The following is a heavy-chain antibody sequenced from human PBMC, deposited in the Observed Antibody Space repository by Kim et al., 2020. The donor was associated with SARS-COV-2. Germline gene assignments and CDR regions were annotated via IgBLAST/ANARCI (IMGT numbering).Heavy chain of an antibody. CDR1: GYSFDSHW. D-gene: IGHD3-22*01. J-gene: IGHJ4*02. CDR3: ARLQGYYYDRSGYRFFDY. V-gene: IGHV5-51*01. CDR2: IYPGDSET. Sequence: GESLKISCQGSGYSFDSHWIGWVRQMPGRGLEWMGIIYPGDSETKYSPSFQGQVTFSADKSINTAYLQWRSLKDSDTAMYYCARLQGYYYDRSGYRFFDYWGQGTLVTVSS.